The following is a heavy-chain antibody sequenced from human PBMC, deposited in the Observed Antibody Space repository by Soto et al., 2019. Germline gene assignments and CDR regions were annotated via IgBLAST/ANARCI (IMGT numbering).Heavy chain of an antibody. V-gene: IGHV4-31*03. CDR3: ARQGYCSGGSCYHDGQDWFDP. D-gene: IGHD2-15*01. CDR2: IYYSGGT. Sequence: QVQLQESGPGLVKPSQTLSLTCTVSGGSISSGGYYWSWIRQHPGKGLEWIGYIYYSGGTYYNPSLQGRVTISVDTSNNQFSLKLGSVTAADTAVYYCARQGYCSGGSCYHDGQDWFDPWGQGTLVTVSS. CDR1: GGSISSGGYY. J-gene: IGHJ5*02.